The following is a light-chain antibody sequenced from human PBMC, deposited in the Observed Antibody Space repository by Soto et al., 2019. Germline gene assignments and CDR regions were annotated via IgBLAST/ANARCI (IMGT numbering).Light chain of an antibody. J-gene: IGKJ2*01. V-gene: IGKV1-5*03. CDR2: RAS. CDR3: QQYNSYSEYT. Sequence: DIQMTQSPSSLSASVGDRVTITCRASQSIDNWLAWYQQKPGKAPKLLIFRASTLTSGVPSRFSGSGSVTQFTLTISSLQPDDFATYYCQQYNSYSEYTFGQGTKLEIK. CDR1: QSIDNW.